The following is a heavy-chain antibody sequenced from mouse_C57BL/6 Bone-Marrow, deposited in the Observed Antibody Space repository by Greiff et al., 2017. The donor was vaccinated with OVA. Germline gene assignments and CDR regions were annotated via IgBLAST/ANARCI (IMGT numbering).Heavy chain of an antibody. CDR3: ARKENPLGTMDY. CDR2: ICSGGIT. Sequence: QVQLQQSGPGLVQPSQSLSITCTVSGFSLSSYGVHWVRQSPGKGLEWLGVICSGGITDYNAAFISRLSISRDNSKSQVFFKMSSLHADDTAIYYCARKENPLGTMDYWGQGTSVTVSS. V-gene: IGHV2-2*01. J-gene: IGHJ4*01. CDR1: GFSLSSYG.